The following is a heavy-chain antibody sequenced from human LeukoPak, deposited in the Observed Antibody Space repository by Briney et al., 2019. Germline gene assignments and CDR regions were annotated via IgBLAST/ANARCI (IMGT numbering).Heavy chain of an antibody. D-gene: IGHD6-19*01. CDR3: ARVHVAGTEGSYYGMDV. Sequence: GASLKVSCKASGYTFTGYFMHWGRQAPGQGLEWMGWINPNSGGTNYAQKFQGRVTMTRDTSISTAYMELSRLGSDGTGVYYCARVHVAGTEGSYYGMDVWGQGTTVTVSS. J-gene: IGHJ6*02. CDR2: INPNSGGT. CDR1: GYTFTGYF. V-gene: IGHV1-2*02.